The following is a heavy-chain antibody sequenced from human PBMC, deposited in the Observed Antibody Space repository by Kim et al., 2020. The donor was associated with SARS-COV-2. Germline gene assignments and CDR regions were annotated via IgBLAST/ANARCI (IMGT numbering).Heavy chain of an antibody. D-gene: IGHD1-26*01. V-gene: IGHV1-24*01. Sequence: IYQQKFQGRVTMTEDTSTDPAYMELSSLRSEDTAVYYCATDFGGSYLIDYWGQGTLVTVSS. CDR3: ATDFGGSYLIDY. J-gene: IGHJ4*02.